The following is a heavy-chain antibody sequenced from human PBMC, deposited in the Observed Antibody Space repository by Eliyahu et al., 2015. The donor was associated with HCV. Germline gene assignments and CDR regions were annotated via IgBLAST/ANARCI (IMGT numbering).Heavy chain of an antibody. V-gene: IGHV4-59*01. CDR3: ASGGGGIAVAGTGGWFDP. CDR1: GGSIXXYC. CDR2: IHYSGXT. D-gene: IGHD6-19*01. J-gene: IGHJ5*02. Sequence: QVQLQESGPGLVKPSETLSLTCTVSGGSIXXYCWXWIRQPPGKGLAWIGYIHYSGXTNYNPSLKSRVTISLXXSKNQFSLNLTSVTAADTAVYYCASGGGGIAVAGTGGWFDPWGQGTLVTVSS.